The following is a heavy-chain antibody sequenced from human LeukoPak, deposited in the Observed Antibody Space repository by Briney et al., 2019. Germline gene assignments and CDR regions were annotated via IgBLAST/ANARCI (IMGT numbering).Heavy chain of an antibody. D-gene: IGHD3-9*01. CDR1: GESISGFY. J-gene: IGHJ5*02. V-gene: IGHV4-59*08. Sequence: SETLSLTCTVSGESISGFYWTWIRQPPGKGLEWIGYIYYSGSTNYNPSLKSRVTISVDTSKNQFSLRVRSMTAADTGVYYCARVPGVYYDSLTGYGSGWFDPWGQGTLVTVPS. CDR2: IYYSGST. CDR3: ARVPGVYYDSLTGYGSGWFDP.